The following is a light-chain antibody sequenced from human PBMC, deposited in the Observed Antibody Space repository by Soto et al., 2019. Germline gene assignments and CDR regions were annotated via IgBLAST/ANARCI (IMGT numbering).Light chain of an antibody. CDR3: SSSTSISTYV. CDR2: DVT. Sequence: QSALTQPASVSGSPGQSITISCTGTSSDVGGYNFVSWYQQHPDKAPKLMIYDVTNRPSGVSNRFSGSKSGNTASLTISGLQAEDEADYYCSSSTSISTYVFGPGTQLTVL. V-gene: IGLV2-14*01. J-gene: IGLJ1*01. CDR1: SSDVGGYNF.